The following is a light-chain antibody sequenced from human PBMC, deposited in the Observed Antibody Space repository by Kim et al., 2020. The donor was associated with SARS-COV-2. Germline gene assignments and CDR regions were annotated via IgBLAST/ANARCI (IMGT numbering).Light chain of an antibody. CDR3: QQYGSSPLT. CDR2: GAS. Sequence: SPGERATLSCMASQSVSSSYLAWYQQKPGHAPRLLIYGASSRATGIPDRFSGSGSGTDFTLTISRLEPEDFAVYYCQQYGSSPLTFGGGTKVDIK. J-gene: IGKJ4*01. V-gene: IGKV3-20*01. CDR1: QSVSSSY.